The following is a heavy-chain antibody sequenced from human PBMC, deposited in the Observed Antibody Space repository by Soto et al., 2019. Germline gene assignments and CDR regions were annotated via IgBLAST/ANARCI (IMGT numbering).Heavy chain of an antibody. V-gene: IGHV3-23*01. CDR3: AKDSIPYSSSYDLDH. J-gene: IGHJ4*02. CDR2: ITGTGVSI. Sequence: EVQLLESGGGVVQPGGSLRLSCVASGFSFSGYAMRWVRQAPGKGLVWVSSITGTGVSIYYADSVRGRFTISRDNSKNTLYLQMSSLRAEDAARYYCAKDSIPYSSSYDLDHWGRGALVTVSS. CDR1: GFSFSGYA. D-gene: IGHD6-6*01.